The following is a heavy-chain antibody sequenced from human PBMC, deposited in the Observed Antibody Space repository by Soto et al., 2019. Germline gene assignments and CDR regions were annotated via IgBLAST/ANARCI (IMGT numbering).Heavy chain of an antibody. CDR2: ISYDGSNK. J-gene: IGHJ6*02. V-gene: IGHV3-30-3*01. Sequence: XVSLRLSFAASGFTFSSYAMHWVRQAPGKGLEWVAVISYDGSNKYYADSVKGRFTISRDNSKNTLYLQMNSLRAEDTAVYYCARGGLRIEAAEKPYYYGMDVWGQGTTVTVSS. CDR3: ARGGLRIEAAEKPYYYGMDV. CDR1: GFTFSSYA. D-gene: IGHD6-13*01.